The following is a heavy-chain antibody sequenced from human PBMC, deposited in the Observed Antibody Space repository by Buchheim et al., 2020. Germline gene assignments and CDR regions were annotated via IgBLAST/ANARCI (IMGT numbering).Heavy chain of an antibody. Sequence: QVQLVESGGGVVQPGRSLRLSCAASGFTFSSYGMHWVRQAPGKGLEGVAVISYDGSNKYYADSVKGRFTISRDNSTNTLYLQMNSLRAEDTAVYYCAKLGIGDYDSSGYYYFDYWGQGTL. CDR2: ISYDGSNK. V-gene: IGHV3-30*18. CDR3: AKLGIGDYDSSGYYYFDY. CDR1: GFTFSSYG. J-gene: IGHJ4*02. D-gene: IGHD3-22*01.